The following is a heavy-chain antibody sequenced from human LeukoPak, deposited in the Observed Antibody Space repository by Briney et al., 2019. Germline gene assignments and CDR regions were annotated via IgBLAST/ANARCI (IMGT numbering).Heavy chain of an antibody. Sequence: PSETLSLTCTVSGGSISSYYWSWIRQPPGKGLEWIGYIYYSGSTNYNPSLKSRVTISVDTSKNQFSLKLSSVTAADTAVYYCARDYGYDFWRNGLDPWGQGTLVTVSS. CDR1: GGSISSYY. J-gene: IGHJ5*02. V-gene: IGHV4-59*01. CDR2: IYYSGST. D-gene: IGHD3-3*01. CDR3: ARDYGYDFWRNGLDP.